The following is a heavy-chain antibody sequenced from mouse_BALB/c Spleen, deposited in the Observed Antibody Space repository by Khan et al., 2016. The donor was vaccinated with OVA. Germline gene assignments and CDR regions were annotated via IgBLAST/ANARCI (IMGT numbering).Heavy chain of an antibody. Sequence: VQLQVSGPGLVAPSQSLSITCTISGFSLTNYGVHWVRHPPGKGLEWPVAICSDGSTTYNSALKSRLTISKHNPENYNFLQMNSHQTDETAMYFCAKHADYYYDSMDYWGQGTTVTVSS. CDR3: AKHADYYYDSMDY. V-gene: IGHV2-6-1*01. D-gene: IGHD1-1*02. CDR1: GFSLTNYG. CDR2: ICSDGST. J-gene: IGHJ4*01.